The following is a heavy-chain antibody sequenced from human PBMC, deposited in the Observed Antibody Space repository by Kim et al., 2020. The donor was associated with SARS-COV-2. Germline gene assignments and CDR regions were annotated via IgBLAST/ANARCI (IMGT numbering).Heavy chain of an antibody. CDR2: ITPTGDDT. V-gene: IGHV1-46*01. CDR3: ARDLSDGWTFDY. J-gene: IGHJ4*02. Sequence: ASVKVSCKASGYTFTSNHMHWVRQAPGQGLEWMGMITPTGDDTTYSQRFQGRLTLTTDTSTSTVYMELSRLRSEDTAVYFCARDLSDGWTFDYWGQGTLVTVST. D-gene: IGHD6-19*01. CDR1: GYTFTSNH.